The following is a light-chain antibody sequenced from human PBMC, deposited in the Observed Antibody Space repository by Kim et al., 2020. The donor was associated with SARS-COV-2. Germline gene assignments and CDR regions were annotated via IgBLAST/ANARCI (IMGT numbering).Light chain of an antibody. V-gene: IGLV3-21*04. CDR3: QVWDSSSDPYV. CDR1: NIGSKS. Sequence: PRKTARIACGGSNIGSKSVHWYQQEPGQAPVLVIYYDSDRPSGIPERFSGSNSGNTAALTISRVEAGDEADYYCQVWDSSSDPYVFGTGTKVTVL. CDR2: YDS. J-gene: IGLJ1*01.